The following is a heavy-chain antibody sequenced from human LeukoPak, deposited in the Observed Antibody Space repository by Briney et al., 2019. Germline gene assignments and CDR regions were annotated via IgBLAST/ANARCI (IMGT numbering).Heavy chain of an antibody. V-gene: IGHV1-69*04. CDR2: IIPILGIA. CDR3: ARDTEQWLEF. J-gene: IGHJ4*02. CDR1: GGTFSSYA. Sequence: SVKVSCKASGGTFSSYAISWVRQAPGQGLEWMGRIIPILGIANYAQKYQGRVTITADKSTSTAYMELSSLRSEDTAVYYCARDTEQWLEFWGQGTLVSVSS. D-gene: IGHD6-19*01.